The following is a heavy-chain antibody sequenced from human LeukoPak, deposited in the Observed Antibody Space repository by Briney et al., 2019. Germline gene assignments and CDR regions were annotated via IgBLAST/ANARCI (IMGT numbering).Heavy chain of an antibody. V-gene: IGHV1-2*02. J-gene: IGHJ4*02. CDR1: GYTFTGYY. CDR3: ARDREYSSSSGPFDY. D-gene: IGHD6-6*01. Sequence: GASVKVSCKASGYTFTGYYMHWVRQAPGQGLEWMGWINPNSGGTNYAQKFQGRVTMTRDTSISTAYMELSRLRSDGTAVYYCARDREYSSSSGPFDYWGQGTLVTVSS. CDR2: INPNSGGT.